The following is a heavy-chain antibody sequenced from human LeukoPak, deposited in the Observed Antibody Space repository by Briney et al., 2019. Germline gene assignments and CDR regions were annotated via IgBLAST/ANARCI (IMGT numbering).Heavy chain of an antibody. CDR1: GFTFSSYS. V-gene: IGHV3-21*01. Sequence: GGSLRLSCAASGFTFSSYSMNWVRQAPGKGLEWVSSISSSSSYIYYADSVKGRFTISRDNAKNSLYLQMSSLRAEDTAVYYCARDREYSYGLTHAIDAFDIWGQGTMVTVSS. D-gene: IGHD5-18*01. CDR3: ARDREYSYGLTHAIDAFDI. CDR2: ISSSSSYI. J-gene: IGHJ3*02.